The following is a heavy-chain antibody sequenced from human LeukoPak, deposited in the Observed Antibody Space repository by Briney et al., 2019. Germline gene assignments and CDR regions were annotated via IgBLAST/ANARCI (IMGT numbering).Heavy chain of an antibody. V-gene: IGHV4-61*01. D-gene: IGHD3-10*01. CDR2: MYYSGST. CDR3: ARGEDYYGSGSYYNVLGY. CDR1: GDSVSSGSYY. Sequence: SETPSLTCTVSGDSVSSGSYYWSWIRQPPGKGLEWVGYMYYSGSTNYNPSLKSRVTISVDTSKNQFSLKLSSVTAADTAVYYCARGEDYYGSGSYYNVLGYWGQGTLVTVSS. J-gene: IGHJ4*02.